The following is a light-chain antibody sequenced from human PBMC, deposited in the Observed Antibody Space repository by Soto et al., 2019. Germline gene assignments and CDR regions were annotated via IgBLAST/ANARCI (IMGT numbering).Light chain of an antibody. Sequence: QAVVTQEPSLTVSPGGTVTLTCASSTGAVTSGYYPNWFQQKPGQAPRALIYSTSNKYSWTPARFSGSLLGGKAALTLSGVQPEDEAEYYCLLYYGGQLGVFGGGTKPTVL. CDR1: TGAVTSGYY. CDR3: LLYYGGQLGV. V-gene: IGLV7-43*01. J-gene: IGLJ2*01. CDR2: STS.